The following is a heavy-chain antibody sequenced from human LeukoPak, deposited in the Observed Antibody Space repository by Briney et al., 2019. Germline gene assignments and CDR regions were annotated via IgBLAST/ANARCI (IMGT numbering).Heavy chain of an antibody. V-gene: IGHV4-30-2*01. Sequence: PSETLSLTCAVSGGSISSGDYPWSWIRQPPGKGPEWIGYIFHTGHTSYNPSLKNRVTISVDMSKNQLSLRLSSVTAADTAVYYCARGFYGSGSQFDYWGQGTLVTVSS. CDR2: IFHTGHT. CDR1: GGSISSGDYP. J-gene: IGHJ4*02. D-gene: IGHD3-10*01. CDR3: ARGFYGSGSQFDY.